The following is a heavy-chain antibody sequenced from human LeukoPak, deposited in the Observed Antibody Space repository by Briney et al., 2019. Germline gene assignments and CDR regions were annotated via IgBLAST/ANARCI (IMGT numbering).Heavy chain of an antibody. CDR1: GGSISSYY. CDR3: ARDGSGYSYGLLFDY. V-gene: IGHV4-59*01. J-gene: IGHJ4*02. CDR2: IYYSGST. D-gene: IGHD5-18*01. Sequence: PSETLSLTCTVSGGSISSYYWSWIRQPPGKRLEWIGYIYYSGSTNYNPSLKSRVTISVDTSKNQFSLKLSSVTAADTAVYYCARDGSGYSYGLLFDYWGQGTLVTVSS.